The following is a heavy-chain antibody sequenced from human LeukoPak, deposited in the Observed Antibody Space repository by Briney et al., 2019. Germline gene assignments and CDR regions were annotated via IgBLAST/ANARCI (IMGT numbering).Heavy chain of an antibody. D-gene: IGHD3-9*01. Sequence: SETLSLTCTVSGGSISSYYWSWIRQPAGKGLEWIGRIYTSGSTNYNPSLKSRVTMSVDTSKTQFSLKLSSVTAAATAVYYCAREPNLTGSRHFDYWGQGTLVTVSS. CDR2: IYTSGST. CDR1: GGSISSYY. J-gene: IGHJ4*02. V-gene: IGHV4-4*07. CDR3: AREPNLTGSRHFDY.